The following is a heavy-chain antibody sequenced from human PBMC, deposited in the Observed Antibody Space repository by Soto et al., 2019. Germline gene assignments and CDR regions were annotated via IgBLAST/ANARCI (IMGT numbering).Heavy chain of an antibody. CDR3: ASGRAFDF. CDR1: GFTVSSNF. V-gene: IGHV3-66*01. Sequence: EAQLVESGGDLVQPGGSLRLACAASGFTVSSNFMSWVRQAPGMGLEWLSLIYSGGGTYYADSVKGRFTTSRDNSKNTVYLQMNSLRAEDAAVYYCASGRAFDFWGQGTLVTVSS. J-gene: IGHJ4*02. CDR2: IYSGGGT.